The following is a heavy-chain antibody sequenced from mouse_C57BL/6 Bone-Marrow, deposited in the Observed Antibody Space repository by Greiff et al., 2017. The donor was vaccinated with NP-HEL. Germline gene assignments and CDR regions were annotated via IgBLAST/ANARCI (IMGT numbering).Heavy chain of an antibody. J-gene: IGHJ1*03. D-gene: IGHD1-1*01. CDR2: IYPGDGDT. V-gene: IGHV1-82*01. CDR3: ANYYGSRLSYWYFDV. Sequence: QVQLKQSGPELVKPGASVKISCKASGYAFSSSWMNWVKQRPGKGLEWIGRIYPGDGDTNYNGKFKGKATLTADKSSSTAYMQLSSLTSEDSAVYCCANYYGSRLSYWYFDVWGTGTTVTVSS. CDR1: GYAFSSSW.